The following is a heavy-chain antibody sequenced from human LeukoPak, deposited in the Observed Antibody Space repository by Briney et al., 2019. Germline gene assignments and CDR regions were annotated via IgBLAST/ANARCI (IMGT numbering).Heavy chain of an antibody. J-gene: IGHJ6*02. Sequence: SETLSLTCAVYGGSFSGYYWSWIRQPPGKGLEWIGEINHSGSTNYNPSLKSRVTISVDTSKNQFSLKLSSVTAADTAVYYCASGYSSSQGLDVWGQGTTVTVSS. CDR1: GGSFSGYY. D-gene: IGHD6-13*01. CDR3: ASGYSSSQGLDV. CDR2: INHSGST. V-gene: IGHV4-34*01.